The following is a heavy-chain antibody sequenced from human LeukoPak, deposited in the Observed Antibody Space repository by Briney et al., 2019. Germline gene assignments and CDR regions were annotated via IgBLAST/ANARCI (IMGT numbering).Heavy chain of an antibody. D-gene: IGHD2-8*01. V-gene: IGHV3-48*03. CDR1: GFTFSSSE. CDR2: ISSSGTTI. CDR3: ASAGVGFSLDP. Sequence: GGSLRLSCAASGFTFSSSEMNWVRQTPGKGLECVSSISSSGTTIYYADSVKGRFTISRDNAKHSLYLQMNSLRAEDTAVYYCASAGVGFSLDPWGQGTLVTVSS. J-gene: IGHJ5*02.